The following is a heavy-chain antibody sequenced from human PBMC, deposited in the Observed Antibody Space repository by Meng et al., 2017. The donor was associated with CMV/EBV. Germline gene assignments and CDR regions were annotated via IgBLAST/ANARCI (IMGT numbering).Heavy chain of an antibody. V-gene: IGHV3-30*02. Sequence: GGSLRLSCAASGFTFSSYGMHWVRQAPGKGLEWVAFIRYDGSNKYYADSVKGRFTISGDNSKNTLYLQMNSLRAEDTAVYYCAKDPPPVLLIAAAGTPSYGMDVWGQGTTVTVSS. D-gene: IGHD6-13*01. CDR1: GFTFSSYG. CDR2: IRYDGSNK. CDR3: AKDPPPVLLIAAAGTPSYGMDV. J-gene: IGHJ6*02.